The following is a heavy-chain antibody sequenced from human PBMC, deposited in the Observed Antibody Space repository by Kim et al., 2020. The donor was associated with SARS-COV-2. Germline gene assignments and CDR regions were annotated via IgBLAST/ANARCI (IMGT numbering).Heavy chain of an antibody. CDR2: ISHSGTT. J-gene: IGHJ4*02. D-gene: IGHD6-19*01. Sequence: SETLSLTCAVSGGSISNSWWRWVRQPPGMGLEWIGEISHSGTTNYNASLKSRVTISVDKSNNQFSLKLTSVTAADTAVYYCAQSSARRCLDYWGQGTLVTVSS. CDR1: GGSISNSW. V-gene: IGHV4-4*02. CDR3: AQSSARRCLDY.